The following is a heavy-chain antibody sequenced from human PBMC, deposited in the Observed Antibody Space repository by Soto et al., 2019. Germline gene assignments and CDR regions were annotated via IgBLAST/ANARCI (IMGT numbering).Heavy chain of an antibody. J-gene: IGHJ5*02. Sequence: SVKVSFKASGDTFSNYAINWLRQAPGQGLEWIGGIIPIFGTANYAQKFQGRVTITADEFTSTAYMELSSLRSEDTAVYYCARSYGSGSYYPYNWFDPWGQGTLVTVSS. CDR2: IIPIFGTA. CDR3: ARSYGSGSYYPYNWFDP. V-gene: IGHV1-69*13. CDR1: GDTFSNYA. D-gene: IGHD3-10*01.